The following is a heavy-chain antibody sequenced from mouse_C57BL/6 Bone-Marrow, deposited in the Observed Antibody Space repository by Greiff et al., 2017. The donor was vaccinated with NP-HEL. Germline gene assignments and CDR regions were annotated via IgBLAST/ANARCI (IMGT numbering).Heavy chain of an antibody. J-gene: IGHJ1*03. Sequence: EVKLVESGPGLAKPSQTLSLTCSVTGYSITSDYWNWIRKFPGKKLEYMGYISYSGSTYYNPSLKGRISLTRDTSKNQYYLQLNSVTTEDTATYYCARSPIFYGYYSWYFDVLGTDTTVTFSS. CDR3: ARSPIFYGYYSWYFDV. CDR1: GYSITSDY. D-gene: IGHD2-1*01. V-gene: IGHV3-8*01. CDR2: ISYSGST.